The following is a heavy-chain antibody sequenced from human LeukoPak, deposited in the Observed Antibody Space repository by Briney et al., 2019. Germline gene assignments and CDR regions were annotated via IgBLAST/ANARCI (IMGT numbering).Heavy chain of an antibody. Sequence: PSETLSLTCTVSGGSISSYYWSWIRQPAGKGLEWIGRIYTSGSTNYNPSLKSRVTMSVDTSKNQFSLKLSSVTAADTAVYYCARVNGYSNSYYFDYWGQGTPVTVSS. CDR1: GGSISSYY. CDR2: IYTSGST. V-gene: IGHV4-4*07. D-gene: IGHD4-11*01. CDR3: ARVNGYSNSYYFDY. J-gene: IGHJ4*02.